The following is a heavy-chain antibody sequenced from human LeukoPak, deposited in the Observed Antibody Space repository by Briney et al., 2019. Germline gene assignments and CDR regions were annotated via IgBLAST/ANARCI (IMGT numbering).Heavy chain of an antibody. CDR2: INPNSGGT. CDR1: GYTFTAYY. D-gene: IGHD3-16*01. J-gene: IGHJ4*02. V-gene: IGHV1-2*02. CDR3: ARDFPAGGFDY. Sequence: ASVKVSCKASGYTFTAYYMHWVRKAPGQGLEWMGWINPNSGGTDYAQKFQGRVTMTRDTSISTAYMELSRLRSDDTAVYYCARDFPAGGFDYWGQGTLVTVSS.